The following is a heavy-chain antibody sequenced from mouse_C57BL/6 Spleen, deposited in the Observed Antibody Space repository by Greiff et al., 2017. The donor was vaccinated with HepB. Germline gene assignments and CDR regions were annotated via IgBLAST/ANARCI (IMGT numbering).Heavy chain of an antibody. CDR1: GYTFTSYW. D-gene: IGHD1-1*01. CDR2: IDPSDSYT. J-gene: IGHJ1*03. Sequence: VQLQQSGAELVRPGTSVKLSCKASGYTFTSYWMHWVKQRPGQGLEWIGVIDPSDSYTNYNQKFKGKAPLTVDTSSSTAYMQLSSLTSEDSAVYYCARRVITTVVATDWYFDVWGTGTTVTVSS. CDR3: ARRVITTVVATDWYFDV. V-gene: IGHV1-59*01.